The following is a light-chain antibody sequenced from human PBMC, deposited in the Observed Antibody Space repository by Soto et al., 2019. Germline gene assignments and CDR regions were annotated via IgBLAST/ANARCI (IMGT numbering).Light chain of an antibody. V-gene: IGLV1-44*01. CDR3: AAWDDSLNGRWV. J-gene: IGLJ3*02. CDR2: NND. Sequence: QSVLTQPPSASATPGQRVTISCSGSNSNIGSNAVNWYQLLPGTAPKLLIYNNDQRPSGVPDRFSGSKSGTSASLAISGLQSEDEADYYCAAWDDSLNGRWVFGGGTKVTVL. CDR1: NSNIGSNA.